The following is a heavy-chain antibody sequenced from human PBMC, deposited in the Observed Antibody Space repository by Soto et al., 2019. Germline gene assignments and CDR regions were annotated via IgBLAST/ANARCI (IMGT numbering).Heavy chain of an antibody. CDR3: AKDHSTSLYYFDY. Sequence: EVQLLESGGGLVQPGGSLSLPWEASGLTFNNYAMTWVRQAPGKGLEWVSGISASGGSTYYADSVKGRFTISRDNSKNTLYLQMNSLRAEDTAVYYCAKDHSTSLYYFDYWGQGTLVTVSS. D-gene: IGHD2-21*01. V-gene: IGHV3-23*01. J-gene: IGHJ4*02. CDR2: ISASGGST. CDR1: GLTFNNYA.